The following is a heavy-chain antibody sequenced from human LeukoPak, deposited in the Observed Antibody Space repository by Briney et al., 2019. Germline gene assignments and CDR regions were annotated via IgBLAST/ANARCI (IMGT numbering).Heavy chain of an antibody. J-gene: IGHJ5*02. CDR1: GGTFSSYA. CDR3: ARGSQQWLATNWFDP. V-gene: IGHV1-69*01. D-gene: IGHD6-19*01. Sequence: SVKVSCKASGGTFSSYAISWVRQAPGQGLAWMGGIIPIFGTANYAQKFQGRVTITADESTSTAYMELSSLRSEDTAVYYCARGSQQWLATNWFDPWGQGTLVTVSS. CDR2: IIPIFGTA.